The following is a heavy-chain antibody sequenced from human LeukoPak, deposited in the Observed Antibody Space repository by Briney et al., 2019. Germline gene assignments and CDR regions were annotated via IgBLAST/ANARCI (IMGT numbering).Heavy chain of an antibody. Sequence: GGSVRLLCAASGFTFRSYAMGWAPEARGKGLDWVSAISDSGGSTYYADSGEGRFTISRDHSKNTLYLQMNSLRAEDTAVYYCANSLAAPTMIAYYYGMDVWGQGTTVTVSS. D-gene: IGHD3-22*01. V-gene: IGHV3-23*01. CDR2: ISDSGGST. J-gene: IGHJ6*02. CDR1: GFTFRSYA. CDR3: ANSLAAPTMIAYYYGMDV.